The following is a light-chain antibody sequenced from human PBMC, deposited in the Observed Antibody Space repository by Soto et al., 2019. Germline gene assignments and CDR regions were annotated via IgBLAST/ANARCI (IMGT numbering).Light chain of an antibody. Sequence: IQLTQSPSFLSASVGDRVTITCRASQGISSYLAWYQQKPGKAPKLLIYAASTLQSGVPSRFSGSGSGTEFTLTISSLQPEDFATYYCQQLNSYPPFTFGPGTKVDIK. CDR3: QQLNSYPPFT. V-gene: IGKV1-9*01. J-gene: IGKJ3*01. CDR2: AAS. CDR1: QGISSY.